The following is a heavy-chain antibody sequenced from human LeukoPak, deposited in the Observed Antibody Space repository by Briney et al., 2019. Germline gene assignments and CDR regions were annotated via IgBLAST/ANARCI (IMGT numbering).Heavy chain of an antibody. CDR1: AHTSISLG. CDR2: IRAYNGNT. CDR3: AREGAYSDSSGYYTRTTYYFDY. V-gene: IGHV1-18*01. Sequence: GASVNLSCKPSAHTSISLGIGWVRPPHGQWLDWMGWIRAYNGNTNYAQKLQGRVTMTTDTSTSTAYMELRRLRSDHTAVYYCAREGAYSDSSGYYTRTTYYFDYWGQGTLVSVSS. D-gene: IGHD3-22*01. J-gene: IGHJ4*02.